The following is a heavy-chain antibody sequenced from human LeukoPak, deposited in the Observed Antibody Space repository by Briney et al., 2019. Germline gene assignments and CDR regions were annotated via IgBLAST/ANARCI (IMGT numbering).Heavy chain of an antibody. V-gene: IGHV4-59*08. Sequence: SETLSLTCTVSGGSISSYFWSWIRQPPGKGLEWIGYIYYSGITNYNPSLKSRITISVDTSKNQFSLKLSSVTAADTAVYYCARTHYYGSGSSRGLYYFDYWGQGTLVTVSS. CDR3: ARTHYYGSGSSRGLYYFDY. J-gene: IGHJ4*02. CDR1: GGSISSYF. CDR2: IYYSGIT. D-gene: IGHD3-10*01.